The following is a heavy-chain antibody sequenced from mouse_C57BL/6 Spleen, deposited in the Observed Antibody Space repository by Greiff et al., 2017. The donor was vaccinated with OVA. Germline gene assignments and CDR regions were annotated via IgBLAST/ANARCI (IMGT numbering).Heavy chain of an antibody. Sequence: QVQLQQPGAELAKPGASVKLSCKASGYTFTSYWMHWVKQRPGQGLEWIGMIHPNSGSTNYNEKFKSKATLTVDKSSSTAYMQLSSLTSEYAAVYYCARDGSSSYYFDYWGQGTTLTVSS. J-gene: IGHJ2*01. CDR2: IHPNSGST. CDR1: GYTFTSYW. V-gene: IGHV1-64*01. CDR3: ARDGSSSYYFDY. D-gene: IGHD1-1*01.